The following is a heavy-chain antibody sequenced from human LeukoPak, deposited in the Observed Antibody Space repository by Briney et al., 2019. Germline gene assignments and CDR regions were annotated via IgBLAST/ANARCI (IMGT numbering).Heavy chain of an antibody. CDR2: INHSGST. CDR1: GGSFSGYY. Sequence: PSETLSLTCAVYGGSFSGYYWSWIRQPPGKGLEWIGEINHSGSTNYNPSLKSRVTISVDTSKNQFSLKLSSVTAADTAVYYCARRKIHYYGSGSYYRGVEWFDPWGQGTLVTVSS. CDR3: ARRKIHYYGSGSYYRGVEWFDP. V-gene: IGHV4-34*01. J-gene: IGHJ5*02. D-gene: IGHD3-10*01.